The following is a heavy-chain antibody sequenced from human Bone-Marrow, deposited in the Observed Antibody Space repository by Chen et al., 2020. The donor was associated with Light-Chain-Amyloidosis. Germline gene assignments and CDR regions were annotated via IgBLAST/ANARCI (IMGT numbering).Heavy chain of an antibody. CDR3: SREVTTNYGMDV. Sequence: EVQLLESGGGLVQTGGSLRPSCAASGFTFSSYPMSWVRQAPGKGLEWISGISGSGSSTYYADSVKGRFTISIDNSKNTLYLQMNSPRAEDTAIYYCSREVTTNYGMDVWGQGTAVTVSS. D-gene: IGHD3-10*01. CDR1: GFTFSSYP. V-gene: IGHV3-23*01. J-gene: IGHJ6*02. CDR2: ISGSGSST.